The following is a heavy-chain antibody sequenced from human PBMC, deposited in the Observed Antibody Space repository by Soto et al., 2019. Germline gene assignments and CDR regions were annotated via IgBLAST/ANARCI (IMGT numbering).Heavy chain of an antibody. D-gene: IGHD3-10*01. Sequence: QVQLVQSGAEVKKPGASVKVSCKASGYTFTSYGISWVRQAPGQGLEWMRWISAYNGNTNYAQKLQGRVTMTTDTSTSTAYMEGRSQRSDDPAVYCYTSDPGTRSDYWGQGTLFTVSS. CDR2: ISAYNGNT. J-gene: IGHJ4*02. CDR1: GYTFTSYG. CDR3: TSDPGTRSDY. V-gene: IGHV1-18*01.